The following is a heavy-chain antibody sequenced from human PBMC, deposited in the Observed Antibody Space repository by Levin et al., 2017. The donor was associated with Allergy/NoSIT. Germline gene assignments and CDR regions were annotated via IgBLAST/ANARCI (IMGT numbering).Heavy chain of an antibody. Sequence: ASVKVSCKASGYTFTSYDINWVRQATGQGLEWMGWMNPNSGNTGYAQKFQGRVTMTRNTSISTAYMELSSLRSEDTAVYYCARGRGFYYYYYGMDVWGQGTTVTVSS. J-gene: IGHJ6*02. CDR2: MNPNSGNT. V-gene: IGHV1-8*01. CDR1: GYTFTSYD. CDR3: ARGRGFYYYYYGMDV.